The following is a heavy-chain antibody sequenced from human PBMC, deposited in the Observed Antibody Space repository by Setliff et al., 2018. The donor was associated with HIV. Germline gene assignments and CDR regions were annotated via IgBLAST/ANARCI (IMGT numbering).Heavy chain of an antibody. CDR1: GGSIRSSSHY. D-gene: IGHD2-15*01. J-gene: IGHJ4*02. CDR2: LYYSGST. V-gene: IGHV4-39*07. CDR3: AATYCRGGGRDCPQMYDY. Sequence: KTSETLSLTCTVSGGSIRSSSHYWGWIRQPPGKGLEWIGSLYYSGSTYNNPSLKSRLTISVDTSKKQFSLKLNSVTAADSAIYYCAATYCRGGGRDCPQMYDYWGQGSLVTAPQ.